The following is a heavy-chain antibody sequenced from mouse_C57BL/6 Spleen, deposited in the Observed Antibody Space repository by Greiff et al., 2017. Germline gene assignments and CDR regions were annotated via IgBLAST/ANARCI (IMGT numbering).Heavy chain of an antibody. CDR3: ARYPLLLRSLDY. V-gene: IGHV1-50*01. J-gene: IGHJ2*01. Sequence: QVQLQQPGAELVKPGASVKLSCKASGYTFTSYWMQWVKQRPGQGLEWIGEIDPSDSYTNYNQKFKGKATLTVDTSSSTAYMQLSSLTSEDSAVYYCARYPLLLRSLDYWGQGTTLTVSS. D-gene: IGHD1-1*01. CDR2: IDPSDSYT. CDR1: GYTFTSYW.